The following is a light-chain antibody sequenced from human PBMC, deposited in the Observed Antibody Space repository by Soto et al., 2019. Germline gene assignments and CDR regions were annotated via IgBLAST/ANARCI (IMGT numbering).Light chain of an antibody. CDR2: FAS. CDR1: ETISTY. CDR3: QQSYSSVRT. Sequence: DIQMTQSPSSLSASVGDRVTITCRASETISTYLNWYQQKPGKAPNLLIYFASTLQSGVPSRFSGSGSGTDFNLTISTLQPEDFATYYCQQSYSSVRTFGQGTKVEVK. J-gene: IGKJ1*01. V-gene: IGKV1-39*01.